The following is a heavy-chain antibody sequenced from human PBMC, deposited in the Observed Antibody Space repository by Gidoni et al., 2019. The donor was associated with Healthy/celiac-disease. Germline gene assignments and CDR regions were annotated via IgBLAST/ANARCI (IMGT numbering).Heavy chain of an antibody. J-gene: IGHJ6*02. CDR2: IWYDGSNK. V-gene: IGHV3-33*01. Sequence: APGKGLEWVAVIWYDGSNKYYADSVKGRFTISRDNSKNTLYLQMNSLRAEDTAVYYCARDSHGMDVWGQGTTVTVSS. CDR3: ARDSHGMDV.